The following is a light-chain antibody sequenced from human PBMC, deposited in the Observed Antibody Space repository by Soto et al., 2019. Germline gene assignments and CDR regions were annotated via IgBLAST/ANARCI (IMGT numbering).Light chain of an antibody. CDR2: AAS. Sequence: DIQMTQSPSSLSASVGDRVTITCRASQGISSYLAWYQQKPGKVPKLLIYAASTLQSGVPSRFSGSESGTDFTLTISSLLPEDVGTYYCQKYNSAPLTFGPGTKVDIK. V-gene: IGKV1-27*01. CDR1: QGISSY. CDR3: QKYNSAPLT. J-gene: IGKJ3*01.